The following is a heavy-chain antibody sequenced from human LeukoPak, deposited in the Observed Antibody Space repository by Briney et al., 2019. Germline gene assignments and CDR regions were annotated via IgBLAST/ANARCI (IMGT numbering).Heavy chain of an antibody. CDR3: ARGGLYCSSTSCYGIDY. CDR1: GFTFSSYG. J-gene: IGHJ4*02. CDR2: IRYDGSNN. Sequence: PGGSLRLSCAASGFTFSSYGMHWVRQAPGKGLEWVAFIRYDGSNNYYADSVKGRFTISRDNSKNTLYLQMNSLRAEDTAVYYCARGGLYCSSTSCYGIDYWGQGTLVTVPS. D-gene: IGHD2-2*01. V-gene: IGHV3-30*02.